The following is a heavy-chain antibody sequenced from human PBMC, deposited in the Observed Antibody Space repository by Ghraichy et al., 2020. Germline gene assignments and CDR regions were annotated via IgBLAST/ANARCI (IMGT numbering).Heavy chain of an antibody. D-gene: IGHD1-1*01. CDR1: GFTFSSYA. CDR3: VKVSIQLERLRYYYYMDV. V-gene: IGHV3-64D*06. J-gene: IGHJ6*03. CDR2: ISSNGGST. Sequence: GGSLRLSCSASGFTFSSYAMHWVRQAPGKGLEYVSAISSNGGSTYYADSVKGRFTISRDNSKNTLYLQMSSLRAEDTAVYYCVKVSIQLERLRYYYYMDVWGKGTTVTVSS.